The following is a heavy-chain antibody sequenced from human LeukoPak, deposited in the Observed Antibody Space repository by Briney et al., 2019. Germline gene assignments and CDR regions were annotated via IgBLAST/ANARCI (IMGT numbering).Heavy chain of an antibody. CDR1: GFTFSSYS. Sequence: GGSLRLSCAASGFTFSSYSMNWVRQAPGKGLEWVSSISSSSSYIYYADSVKGRFTISRDNSKNTLYLQMNSLRTEDTAVYYCVRGAQLIAAGIIDYWGQGTLVTVSS. J-gene: IGHJ4*02. CDR3: VRGAQLIAAGIIDY. D-gene: IGHD6-13*01. CDR2: ISSSSSYI. V-gene: IGHV3-21*01.